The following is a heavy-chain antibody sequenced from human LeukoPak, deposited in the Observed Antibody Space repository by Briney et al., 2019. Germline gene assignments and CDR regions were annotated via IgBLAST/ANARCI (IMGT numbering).Heavy chain of an antibody. Sequence: GGSLRLSCAASGFTVSSSYMSRVRQAPGKGLEWVSVIYSGGNTYYADSVKGRFTISRDKSKNSLFLQMNSLRAEDTALYYCVYGDFVRTVNYFDYWGQGTLVTVSS. D-gene: IGHD4-17*01. CDR1: GFTVSSSY. J-gene: IGHJ4*02. V-gene: IGHV3-66*01. CDR3: VYGDFVRTVNYFDY. CDR2: IYSGGNT.